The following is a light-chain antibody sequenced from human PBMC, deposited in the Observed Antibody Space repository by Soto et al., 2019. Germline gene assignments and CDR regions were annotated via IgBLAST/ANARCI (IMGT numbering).Light chain of an antibody. CDR3: QQYNSWPLIT. CDR2: GAS. CDR1: QSLSSN. Sequence: ERVITQSPATLSVSPGENAALSCRASQSLSSNLAWYQQKAGQAPRLLIYGASTRAAGIPARFSGSGSGTEFTLTISSLQSEDFAVYFCQQYNSWPLITFGQGTRLEIK. J-gene: IGKJ5*01. V-gene: IGKV3-15*01.